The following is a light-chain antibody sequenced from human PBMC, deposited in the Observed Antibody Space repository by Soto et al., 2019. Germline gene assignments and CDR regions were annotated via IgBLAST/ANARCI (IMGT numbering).Light chain of an antibody. Sequence: DIVLTQSPATLSFYPGRRASLSCRASQSVSSYLAWYQQKPGQAPRLLIYDASNRATGIPARFSGSGSGTDFTLTISSLQSEDFAIYYCQQYYDWPITFGQGTRLEIK. CDR3: QQYYDWPIT. J-gene: IGKJ5*01. V-gene: IGKV3-11*01. CDR2: DAS. CDR1: QSVSSY.